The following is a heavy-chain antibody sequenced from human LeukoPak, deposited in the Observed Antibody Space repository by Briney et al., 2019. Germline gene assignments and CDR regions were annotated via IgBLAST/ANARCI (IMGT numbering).Heavy chain of an antibody. Sequence: PGGSLRLSCAASGFIFSSYGMHWVRQAPDKGLECVAFIRYDGSREYYADSVKGRFTISRDNSKNTLYLQMNSLRAEDTAMYYCAKVSLNMVNDAFDIWGQGTMVSVSS. CDR2: IRYDGSRE. V-gene: IGHV3-30*02. D-gene: IGHD4/OR15-4a*01. CDR3: AKVSLNMVNDAFDI. J-gene: IGHJ3*02. CDR1: GFIFSSYG.